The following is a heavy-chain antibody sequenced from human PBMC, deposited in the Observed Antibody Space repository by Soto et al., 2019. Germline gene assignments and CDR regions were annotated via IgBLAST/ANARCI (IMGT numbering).Heavy chain of an antibody. CDR1: GITFRSRA. Sequence: GSLLLACSASGITFRSRAMSGVRQAPGEGLEWVSVISDSGGDSKYADSVRGRFTISRDNSKNTLYLQMSSLRADDSAVYYCATGSRDSYPGSRIFDFWGRGTLVTVYS. V-gene: IGHV3-23*01. CDR3: ATGSRDSYPGSRIFDF. CDR2: ISDSGGDS. J-gene: IGHJ4*02. D-gene: IGHD3-10*01.